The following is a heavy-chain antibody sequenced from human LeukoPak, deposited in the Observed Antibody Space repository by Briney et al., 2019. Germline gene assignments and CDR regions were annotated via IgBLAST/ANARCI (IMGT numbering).Heavy chain of an antibody. V-gene: IGHV3-30*18. D-gene: IGHD1-14*01. CDR3: AKDGGAGGYYYYYMDV. J-gene: IGHJ6*03. Sequence: GASLRLSCAASGFIFSDHYMDWVRQAPGKGLEWVAVISYDGSNKYYADSVKGRFTISRDNSKNTLYLQMNSLRAEDTAVYYCAKDGGAGGYYYYYMDVWGKGTTVTVSS. CDR1: GFIFSDHY. CDR2: ISYDGSNK.